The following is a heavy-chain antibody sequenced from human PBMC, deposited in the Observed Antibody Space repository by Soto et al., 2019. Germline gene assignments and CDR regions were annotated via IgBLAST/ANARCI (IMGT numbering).Heavy chain of an antibody. D-gene: IGHD3-16*02. CDR3: AGRNSLASVSLNVRELSNYKWIDP. CDR1: GGSFSGYY. Sequence: SSETLSLTCAVYGGSFSGYYWSWIRQPPGKGLEWIGEINHSGSTNYNPSLKSRVTISVDTSKNQFSLKLSSVTASDTAVYYCAGRNSLASVSLNVRELSNYKWIDPWGAGTLVTVAS. V-gene: IGHV4-34*01. CDR2: INHSGST. J-gene: IGHJ5*02.